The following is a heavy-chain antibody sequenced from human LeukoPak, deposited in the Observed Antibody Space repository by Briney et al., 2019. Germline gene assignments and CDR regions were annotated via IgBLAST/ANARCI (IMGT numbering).Heavy chain of an antibody. J-gene: IGHJ4*02. CDR2: ISSSGSTI. Sequence: GGSLRLSCAASGFTFSSYEMNWVRQAPGKGLEWVSYISSSGSTIYYADSAKGRFTISRDNAKNSLYLQMNSLRAEDTAVYYCAREGSYYYGSGSYYAFDYWGQGTLVTVSS. V-gene: IGHV3-48*03. CDR1: GFTFSSYE. D-gene: IGHD3-10*01. CDR3: AREGSYYYGSGSYYAFDY.